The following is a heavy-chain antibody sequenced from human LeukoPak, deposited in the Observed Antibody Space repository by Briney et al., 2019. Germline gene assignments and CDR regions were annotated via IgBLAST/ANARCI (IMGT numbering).Heavy chain of an antibody. J-gene: IGHJ6*03. D-gene: IGHD3-10*01. Sequence: ASVKVSCKASGYTSTSYDINWVRQATGQGLEWMGWMNPNSGNTGYAQKFQGRVTMTRNTSISTAYMELSSLRSEDTAVYYCASWNYGSGSYSGYMDVWGKGTTVTVSS. V-gene: IGHV1-8*01. CDR3: ASWNYGSGSYSGYMDV. CDR1: GYTSTSYD. CDR2: MNPNSGNT.